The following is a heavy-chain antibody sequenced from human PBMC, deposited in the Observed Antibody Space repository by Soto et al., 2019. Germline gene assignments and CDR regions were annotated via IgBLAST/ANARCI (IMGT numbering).Heavy chain of an antibody. Sequence: GGSLRLSCAASGFTFSDYYMSWIRQAPGKGLEWVSYISSSGSTIYYADSVKGRFTISRDNAKNSLYLQMNSLRAEDTAVYYCARDLNPTRPSVKLRYFDWSSDAFDIWGQGTMVTVSS. CDR2: ISSSGSTI. D-gene: IGHD3-9*01. CDR1: GFTFSDYY. V-gene: IGHV3-11*01. J-gene: IGHJ3*02. CDR3: ARDLNPTRPSVKLRYFDWSSDAFDI.